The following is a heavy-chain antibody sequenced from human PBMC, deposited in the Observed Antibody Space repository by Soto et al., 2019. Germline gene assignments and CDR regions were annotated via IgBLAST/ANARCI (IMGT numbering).Heavy chain of an antibody. CDR2: IYPGDSDT. J-gene: IGHJ4*02. CDR1: ENRFASHL. Sequence: XESLKISYQCSENRFASHLFALVLQMPEKGLEWIGTIYPGDSDTKYSSAFRGHVTISADTSVSTAYLQWRSLEATDSAIYYCARYSGSYWHYLDFWGQGTLVTVSS. CDR3: ARYSGSYWHYLDF. D-gene: IGHD1-26*01. V-gene: IGHV5-51*01.